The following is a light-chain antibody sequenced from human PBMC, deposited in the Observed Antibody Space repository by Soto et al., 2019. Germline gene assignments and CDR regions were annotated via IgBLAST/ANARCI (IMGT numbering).Light chain of an antibody. CDR3: QQYDNLPRS. Sequence: DILMTQSPSSLSASVGDRVTITCQASQDISNYLNWYQQKPGKAPKLVISDASNLETGAPSRFSGSGSGTDFTFTISSLQPEDIGTYFCQQYDNLPRSFGHGTTVEI. V-gene: IGKV1-33*01. J-gene: IGKJ3*01. CDR2: DAS. CDR1: QDISNY.